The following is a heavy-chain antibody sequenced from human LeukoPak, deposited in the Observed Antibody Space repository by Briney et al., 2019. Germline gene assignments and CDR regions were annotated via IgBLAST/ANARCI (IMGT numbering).Heavy chain of an antibody. J-gene: IGHJ4*02. V-gene: IGHV3-23*01. Sequence: GASLRLSCAASGFTFSNYAMGWVRQAPGKGLEWVSAITGSGGNTYYADSVKGRFTISRDNSKNTVFLQMNCLRAEDTAVYYCAKWGDYDVLTGYYVSDYWGQGTLVTVSS. CDR2: ITGSGGNT. D-gene: IGHD3-9*01. CDR3: AKWGDYDVLTGYYVSDY. CDR1: GFTFSNYA.